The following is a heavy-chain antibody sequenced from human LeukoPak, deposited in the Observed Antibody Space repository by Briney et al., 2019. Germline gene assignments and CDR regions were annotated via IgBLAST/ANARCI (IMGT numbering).Heavy chain of an antibody. CDR2: INHSGST. Sequence: SETLSLTCAVYGGSFSGYYWSWIRQPPGKGLEWIGEINHSGSTNYNPSLTRRVTISVDTSKNQFSLKLSSVTAADTAVYYCARESPWVGTQIEYYFDYWGQGTLVTVSS. V-gene: IGHV4-34*01. J-gene: IGHJ4*02. D-gene: IGHD4-23*01. CDR3: ARESPWVGTQIEYYFDY. CDR1: GGSFSGYY.